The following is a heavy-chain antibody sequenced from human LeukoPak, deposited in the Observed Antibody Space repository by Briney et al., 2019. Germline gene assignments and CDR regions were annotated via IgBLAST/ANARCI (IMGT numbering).Heavy chain of an antibody. V-gene: IGHV3-7*03. CDR3: ASIYNYGPFDY. D-gene: IGHD5-18*01. Sequence: PGGSLRLSCAASGFTFSSYWMSWVRQAPGKGREWVANIKQDGSEKYYVDSVKGRFTISKDNAKNSLYLQMNSLRAEDTAVYYCASIYNYGPFDYWGQGTLLTVSS. CDR2: IKQDGSEK. J-gene: IGHJ4*02. CDR1: GFTFSSYW.